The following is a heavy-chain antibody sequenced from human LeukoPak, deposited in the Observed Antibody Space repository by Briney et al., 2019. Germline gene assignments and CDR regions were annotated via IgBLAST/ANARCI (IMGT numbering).Heavy chain of an antibody. CDR3: ARVCGSATNYRLCGFDV. CDR2: IVSVGTS. Sequence: PSETLSLTCIVPGGSINKNFWNWIRQPARKGLEWIGRIVSVGTSSYNPSLRGRVTMSVDTSKSHFSLEVTSMTAADTAMYYCARVCGSATNYRLCGFDVWGQGTVVTVSS. D-gene: IGHD3-10*01. J-gene: IGHJ3*01. V-gene: IGHV4-4*07. CDR1: GGSINKNF.